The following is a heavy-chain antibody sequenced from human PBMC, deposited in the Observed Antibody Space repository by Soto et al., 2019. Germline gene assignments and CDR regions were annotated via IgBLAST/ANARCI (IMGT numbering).Heavy chain of an antibody. CDR2: IIPILGIA. CDR1: GGTFSSYT. Sequence: QVQLVQSGAEVKKPGSSVKVSCKASGGTFSSYTISWVRQAPGQGLEWMGRIIPILGIANYAQKFQGRVTITADKSTSTAYMELSSLRSEDTAVYYCARENRDYDIFTGNDIWGQGTMVTVSS. V-gene: IGHV1-69*08. J-gene: IGHJ3*02. CDR3: ARENRDYDIFTGNDI. D-gene: IGHD3-9*01.